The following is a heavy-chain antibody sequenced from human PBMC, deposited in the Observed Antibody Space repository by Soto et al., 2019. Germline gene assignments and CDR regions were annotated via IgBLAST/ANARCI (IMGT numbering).Heavy chain of an antibody. Sequence: GGSLRLSCAASGFTFSDYYMSWIRQAPGKGLEWVSYISSSSSDTNYADSVRGRFTISRDNAKNSLYLQMNGLRAEDTAVYYCVRDIARVGDTYYYDYWGQGTLVTVSS. CDR1: GFTFSDYY. J-gene: IGHJ4*02. D-gene: IGHD1-26*01. V-gene: IGHV3-11*06. CDR2: ISSSSSDT. CDR3: VRDIARVGDTYYYDY.